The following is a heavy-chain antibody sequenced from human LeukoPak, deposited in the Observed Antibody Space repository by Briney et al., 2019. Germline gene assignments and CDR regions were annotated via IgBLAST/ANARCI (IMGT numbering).Heavy chain of an antibody. Sequence: SETLSLTCAVYGGSFSGYYWSWIRQPPGKGLEWIGEINHSGSTNYNPSLKSRVTISVDTSKNQFSLKLSSVTAADTAVYYCARLSSGWYRADYWGQGTLVTVSS. CDR2: INHSGST. CDR1: GGSFSGYY. CDR3: ARLSSGWYRADY. V-gene: IGHV4-34*01. J-gene: IGHJ4*02. D-gene: IGHD6-19*01.